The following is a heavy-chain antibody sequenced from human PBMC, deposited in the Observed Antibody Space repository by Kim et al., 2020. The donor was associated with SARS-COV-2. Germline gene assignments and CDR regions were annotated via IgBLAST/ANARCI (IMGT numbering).Heavy chain of an antibody. Sequence: GRFTISRDNSKNTLYLQMSSLRAEDTAVYYCARDDGDLLWFGELWNGMDVWGQGTTVTVSS. V-gene: IGHV3-30*15. CDR3: ARDDGDLLWFGELWNGMDV. D-gene: IGHD3-10*01. J-gene: IGHJ6*02.